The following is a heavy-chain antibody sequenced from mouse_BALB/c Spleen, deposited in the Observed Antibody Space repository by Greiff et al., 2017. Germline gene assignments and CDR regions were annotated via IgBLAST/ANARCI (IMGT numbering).Heavy chain of an antibody. CDR1: GFSLTGYG. J-gene: IGHJ4*01. Sequence: VKLVESGPGLVAPSQSLSITCTVSGFSLTGYGVNWVRQPPGKGLEWLGMIWGDGSTDYNSALKSRLSISKDNSKSQVFLKMNSLQTDDTARYYCARDGRHYYGYESYYAMDYWGQGTSVTVSS. CDR2: IWGDGST. D-gene: IGHD1-2*01. CDR3: ARDGRHYYGYESYYAMDY. V-gene: IGHV2-6-7*01.